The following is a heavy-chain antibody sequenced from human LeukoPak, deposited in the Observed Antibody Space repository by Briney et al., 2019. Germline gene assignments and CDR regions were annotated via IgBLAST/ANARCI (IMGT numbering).Heavy chain of an antibody. Sequence: SETLSLTCTVSGGSISSSSYYWGWIRQPPGKGLEWIGSIYYSGSTYYNPSLKSRVTISVDTSKNQFSLKLSSVTAADTAVYYCARRRGYSSGCSASWFDPWGQGTLVTVSS. CDR3: ARRRGYSSGCSASWFDP. CDR1: GGSISSSSYY. J-gene: IGHJ5*02. CDR2: IYYSGST. D-gene: IGHD6-19*01. V-gene: IGHV4-39*01.